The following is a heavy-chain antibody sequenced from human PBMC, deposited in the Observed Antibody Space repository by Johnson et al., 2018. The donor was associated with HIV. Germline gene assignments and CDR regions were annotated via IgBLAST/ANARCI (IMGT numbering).Heavy chain of an antibody. CDR2: ISYDGSNK. V-gene: IGHV3-30*04. CDR1: GFTFSSYA. J-gene: IGHJ3*02. D-gene: IGHD6-6*01. Sequence: VQLVESGGGVVQPGRSLRLSCAASGFTFSSYAMHWVRQAPGKGLELVAVISYDGSNKYYADSVKGRFTISRDNSKNTLYLQMNSLRAEDTAVYYCARVGQKLVPVPRGAFDIWGQGTMVTISS. CDR3: ARVGQKLVPVPRGAFDI.